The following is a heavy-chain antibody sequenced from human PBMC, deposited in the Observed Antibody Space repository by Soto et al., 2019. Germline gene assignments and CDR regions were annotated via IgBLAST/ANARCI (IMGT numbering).Heavy chain of an antibody. CDR2: INPGDSGT. CDR1: GYNFGNYW. J-gene: IGHJ6*02. CDR3: ARQHTSSWNSPNYYYYYGMDV. Sequence: PGESLKISCKGSGYNFGNYWIGWVRQMPGKGLEWMGVINPGDSGTTYSPSFQGQVTISADKSISTAYLQWSSLKASDTAVYYCARQHTSSWNSPNYYYYYGMDVWGQGTTVTVSS. V-gene: IGHV5-51*01. D-gene: IGHD1-7*01.